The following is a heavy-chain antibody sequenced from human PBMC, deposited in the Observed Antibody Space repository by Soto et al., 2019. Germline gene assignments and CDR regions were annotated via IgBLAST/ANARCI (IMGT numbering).Heavy chain of an antibody. CDR2: TRNKANSYTT. CDR1: GFTFSDHY. D-gene: IGHD4-17*01. J-gene: IGHJ5*02. Sequence: EVQLVESGGGLVQPGGSLRLSCAASGFTFSDHYMDWVRQAPGKGLEWVGRTRNKANSYTTEYAVSVKGRFTISRDDSKNSLYLQMNSLKTEDTAVYYCARGSMTTVNFWFDPWGQGTLVTVSS. V-gene: IGHV3-72*01. CDR3: ARGSMTTVNFWFDP.